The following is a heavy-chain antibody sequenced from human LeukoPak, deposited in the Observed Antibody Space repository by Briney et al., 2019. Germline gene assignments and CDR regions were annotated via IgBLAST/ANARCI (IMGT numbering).Heavy chain of an antibody. CDR2: INPKSGGT. D-gene: IGHD5-18*01. CDR1: GYTFTDYY. J-gene: IGHJ4*02. Sequence: GASVKVSCKASGYTFTDYYIHWARQARGQGLECMGRINPKSGGTNYAQKFQGRVTMTRDTSISTAHMELSRVRSDDTAVYYCASDWRSVMDTYWGQGTPVTVSS. V-gene: IGHV1-2*06. CDR3: ASDWRSVMDTY.